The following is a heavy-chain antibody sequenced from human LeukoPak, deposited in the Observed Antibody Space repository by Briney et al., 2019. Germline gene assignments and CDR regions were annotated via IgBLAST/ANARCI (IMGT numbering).Heavy chain of an antibody. Sequence: GGSLRLSCAASGFTFSSYGMHWVRQAPGKGLEWVAVISYGGSNKYYADSVKGRFTISRDNSKNTLYLQMNSLRAEDTAVYYCAKDWYDYVWGSYRPLVDYWGQGTLVTVSS. J-gene: IGHJ4*02. CDR1: GFTFSSYG. CDR2: ISYGGSNK. V-gene: IGHV3-30*18. CDR3: AKDWYDYVWGSYRPLVDY. D-gene: IGHD3-16*02.